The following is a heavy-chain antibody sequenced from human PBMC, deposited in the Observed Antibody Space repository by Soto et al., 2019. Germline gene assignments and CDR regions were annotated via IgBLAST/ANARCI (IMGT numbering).Heavy chain of an antibody. V-gene: IGHV4-4*02. D-gene: IGHD3-3*01. CDR2: IYHSGST. Sequence: QVQLQESGPGLVKPSGTLSLTCAVSGGYISSSNWWSWVRQPPGKGLEWIGEIYHSGSTNYNPSLNSRVTISLDKSKNQFSLKLRSVTAADTAVYYCVSAYDFWSGLFDYWGQGILVTSSS. CDR3: VSAYDFWSGLFDY. J-gene: IGHJ4*02. CDR1: GGYISSSNW.